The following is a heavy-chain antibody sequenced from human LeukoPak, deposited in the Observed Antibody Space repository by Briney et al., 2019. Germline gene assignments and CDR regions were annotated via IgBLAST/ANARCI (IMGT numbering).Heavy chain of an antibody. D-gene: IGHD5-18*01. J-gene: IGHJ4*02. CDR1: GFTFDDYA. Sequence: GGSLRLSCAASGFTFDDYAMHWVRQAPGKGLEWVSGISWNSGSIGYADPVKGRFTISRDNAKNSLYLQMNSLRAEDTALYYCAKVSYGYHSRSWTGNNFDYRGQGTLVTVSS. V-gene: IGHV3-9*01. CDR2: ISWNSGSI. CDR3: AKVSYGYHSRSWTGNNFDY.